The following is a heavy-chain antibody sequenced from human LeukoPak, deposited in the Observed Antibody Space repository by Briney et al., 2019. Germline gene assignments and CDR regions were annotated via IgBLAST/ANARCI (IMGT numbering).Heavy chain of an antibody. Sequence: ASVKVSCKASGYTFTSYDINWVRQATGQGLEWMGWMNPNSGNTGYAQKFQGRVTMTRNTSISTAYMELSSLSSEDTAVYYCARVGRSRGSLPNFYYYMDVWGKGTAVTVSS. J-gene: IGHJ6*03. CDR3: ARVGRSRGSLPNFYYYMDV. CDR1: GYTFTSYD. D-gene: IGHD2-15*01. CDR2: MNPNSGNT. V-gene: IGHV1-8*01.